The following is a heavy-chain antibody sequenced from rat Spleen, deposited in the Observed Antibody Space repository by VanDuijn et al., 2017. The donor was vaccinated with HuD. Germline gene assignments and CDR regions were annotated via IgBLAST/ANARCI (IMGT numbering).Heavy chain of an antibody. CDR1: GFTFSSFP. Sequence: EVQLVESGGGLVQPGRSMKLSCAASGFTFSSFPMAWVRQAPTKGLEWVASISPSGGSTYYRDSVKGRFTISRDNAKSTLYLQMDSLRSEDTATYYCARAGYLRDWYFDFWGPGTMVTVSS. CDR2: ISPSGGST. CDR3: ARAGYLRDWYFDF. D-gene: IGHD2-2*01. J-gene: IGHJ1*01. V-gene: IGHV5-46*01.